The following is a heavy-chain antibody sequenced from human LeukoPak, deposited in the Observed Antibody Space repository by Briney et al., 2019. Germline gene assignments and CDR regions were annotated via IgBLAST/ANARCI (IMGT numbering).Heavy chain of an antibody. CDR1: GFTFSRYG. CDR3: AKVFFMDY. D-gene: IGHD2-8*01. V-gene: IGHV3-23*01. Sequence: PGGSLRLSCAASGFTFSRYGMSWVRQAPGKGLEWVSAISVSGGSTNYADSVKGRFTISRDNSKNTLYLQMNSLRVEDTAVYYCAKVFFMDYWGQGTLVTVSS. J-gene: IGHJ4*02. CDR2: ISVSGGST.